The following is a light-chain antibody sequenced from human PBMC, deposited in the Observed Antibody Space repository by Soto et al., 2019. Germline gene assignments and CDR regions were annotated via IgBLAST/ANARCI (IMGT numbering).Light chain of an antibody. CDR3: QQYYSYPWT. J-gene: IGKJ1*01. CDR2: KAS. V-gene: IGKV1-5*03. Sequence: DIEMTQSPSSLSSSVGYICTITCQASHDIRKYLNWYQQKPGKAPKLLIYKASSLEGGVPSRFSGSGSGTEFTLTISCLQSEDFATYYCQQYYSYPWTFGQGTKVDIK. CDR1: HDIRKY.